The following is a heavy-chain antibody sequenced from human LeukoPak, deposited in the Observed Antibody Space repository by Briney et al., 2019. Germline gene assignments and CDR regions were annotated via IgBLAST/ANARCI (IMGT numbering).Heavy chain of an antibody. CDR2: IKQDGSEK. CDR3: ARDPTIFGVVIVPDY. J-gene: IGHJ4*02. V-gene: IGHV3-7*01. CDR1: GFTFSSYW. Sequence: SGGSLRLSCAASGFTFSSYWMSWVRKAPGKGLEWVANIKQDGSEKYYVDSVKGRFTISRDNAKNSLYLQMNSLRAEDTAVYYCARDPTIFGVVIVPDYWGQGTLVTVSS. D-gene: IGHD3-3*01.